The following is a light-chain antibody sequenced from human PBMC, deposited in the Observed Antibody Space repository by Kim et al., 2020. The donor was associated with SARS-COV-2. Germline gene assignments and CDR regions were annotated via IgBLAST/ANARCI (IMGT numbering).Light chain of an antibody. CDR1: KLGDKY. J-gene: IGLJ1*01. CDR2: QDT. Sequence: VSPGQKASITCYGDKLGDKYACWYQQKPGQSPVLVISQDTKRPSGIPERFSGSNSGNTATLTISGTQAMDEADYYCQAWDSSTYVFGTGTKVTVL. V-gene: IGLV3-1*01. CDR3: QAWDSSTYV.